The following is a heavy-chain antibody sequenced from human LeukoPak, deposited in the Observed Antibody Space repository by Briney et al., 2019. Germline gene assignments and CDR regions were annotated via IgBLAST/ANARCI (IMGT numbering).Heavy chain of an antibody. CDR3: ARERGQWLVRSYFDY. CDR2: ISSSSSYI. J-gene: IGHJ4*02. Sequence: GGSLRLSCAASGFTFSSYSMNWVRQAPGKGLEWVSSISSSSSYIYYADSVKCRFTISRDNAKNSLYLQMNSLRAEDTAVYYCARERGQWLVRSYFDYWGQGTLVTVSS. V-gene: IGHV3-21*01. CDR1: GFTFSSYS. D-gene: IGHD6-19*01.